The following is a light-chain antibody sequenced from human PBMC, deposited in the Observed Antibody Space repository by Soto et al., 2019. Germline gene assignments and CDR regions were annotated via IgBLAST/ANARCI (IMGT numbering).Light chain of an antibody. J-gene: IGKJ3*01. CDR3: QQYGASPFT. CDR1: QSVSSSY. V-gene: IGKV3-20*01. Sequence: EIVLTQSPGTLSLSPGERATLSCRASQSVSSSYLAWYQQKPGQAPRLLIYGASSRATGIPDRFSGSGSGTDFTLTIRRLEPEDFAVYYCQQYGASPFTFGPGTRVEI. CDR2: GAS.